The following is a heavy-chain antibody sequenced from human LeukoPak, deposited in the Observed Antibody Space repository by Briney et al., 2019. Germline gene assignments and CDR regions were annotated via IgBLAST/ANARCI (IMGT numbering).Heavy chain of an antibody. Sequence: PSETLSLTCAVYGGSFSGYSWSWIRQPPGKGLEWIGEINHSGSTNYNPSFKSRVTISVDTSKNQFSLKLSSVTAADTAVYYCARVYDFWSGYQRNYFDYWGQGTLVTVSS. CDR3: ARVYDFWSGYQRNYFDY. D-gene: IGHD3-3*01. J-gene: IGHJ4*02. CDR1: GGSFSGYS. CDR2: INHSGST. V-gene: IGHV4-34*01.